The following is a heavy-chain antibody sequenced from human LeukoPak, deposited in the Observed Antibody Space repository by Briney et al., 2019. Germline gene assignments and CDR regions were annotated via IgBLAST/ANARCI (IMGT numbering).Heavy chain of an antibody. CDR1: GFTFSFYG. CDR2: ISYDGSNK. V-gene: IGHV3-30*03. J-gene: IGHJ5*02. Sequence: GGCLRLSCAASGFTFSFYGMTWVRQAPGKGLEWAAVISYDGSNKYYADSVKGRFTISRDNSKNTLYLQMNSLRAEDTAVYFCASGKYRYGDNWFDPWGQGTLVTVSS. D-gene: IGHD5-18*01. CDR3: ASGKYRYGDNWFDP.